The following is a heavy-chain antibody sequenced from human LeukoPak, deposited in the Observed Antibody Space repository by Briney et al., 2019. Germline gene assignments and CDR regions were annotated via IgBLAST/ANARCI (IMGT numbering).Heavy chain of an antibody. CDR2: ISSSISTI. CDR1: GFTFSSYS. Sequence: GGSLRLSCAASGFTFSSYSMNWVRQAPGKGLEWVSYISSSISTIYYADSVKGRFTISRDNAKNSLYLQMNSLRDEDTAVYYCARGDPSGSYSFDYWGQGTLVTVSS. V-gene: IGHV3-48*02. J-gene: IGHJ4*02. CDR3: ARGDPSGSYSFDY. D-gene: IGHD1-26*01.